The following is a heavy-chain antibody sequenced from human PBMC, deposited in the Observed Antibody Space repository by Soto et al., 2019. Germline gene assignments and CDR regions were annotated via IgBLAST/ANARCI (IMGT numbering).Heavy chain of an antibody. J-gene: IGHJ3*02. CDR1: GGSISSYF. CDR3: ARRYGYAFDI. Sequence: SETLSLTCTVSGGSISSYFWSWIRQPPGKGLEWIGYIYYSGSTNYNPSLKSRVTISVDTSKNQFSLKLSSVTAADTAVYYCARRYGYAFDIWGQGTMVTVSS. CDR2: IYYSGST. V-gene: IGHV4-59*01. D-gene: IGHD4-17*01.